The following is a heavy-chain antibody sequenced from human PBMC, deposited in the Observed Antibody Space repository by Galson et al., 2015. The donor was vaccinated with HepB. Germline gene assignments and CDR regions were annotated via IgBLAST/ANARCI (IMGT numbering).Heavy chain of an antibody. V-gene: IGHV4-39*01. J-gene: IGHJ2*01. CDR2: IYYSGST. Sequence: ETLSLTCTVSGGSISSSSYYWGWIRQPPGKGLEWIGSIYYSGSTYYNPSLKSRVTISVDTSKNQFSLKLSSVTAADTAVYYCARRIAAAGNYFDLWGRGTLVTVSS. D-gene: IGHD6-13*01. CDR1: GGSISSSSYY. CDR3: ARRIAAAGNYFDL.